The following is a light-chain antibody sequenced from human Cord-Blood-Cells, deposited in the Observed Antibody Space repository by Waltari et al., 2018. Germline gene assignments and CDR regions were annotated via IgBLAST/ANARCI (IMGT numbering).Light chain of an antibody. Sequence: DIQITQSPSTLSASVEDRVTITCRPSQSISSWLAWYKKQAGKAPNLLSYKGASLESGVPERFSGSGSGTEFILTISSLQHHDFSTYYCQQYNSDARTFGQGTKVEIK. CDR1: QSISSW. V-gene: IGKV1-5*03. J-gene: IGKJ1*01. CDR3: QQYNSDART. CDR2: KGA.